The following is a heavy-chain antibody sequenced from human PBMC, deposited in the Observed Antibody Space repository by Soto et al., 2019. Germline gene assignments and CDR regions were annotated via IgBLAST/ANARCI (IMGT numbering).Heavy chain of an antibody. CDR3: GRVSAWEGSKPALGWFDP. CDR1: GGSVGSATYY. V-gene: IGHV4-61*01. CDR2: IYYSGNT. Sequence: SETLSLTCTVSGGSVGSATYYWSWIRQPPGKGLEWMGYIYYSGNTEYNPSLKSRVTISVDMSKNQFSLKLSSVTAADTAIYYCGRVSAWEGSKPALGWFDPWGQGALVTVSS. D-gene: IGHD1-26*01. J-gene: IGHJ5*02.